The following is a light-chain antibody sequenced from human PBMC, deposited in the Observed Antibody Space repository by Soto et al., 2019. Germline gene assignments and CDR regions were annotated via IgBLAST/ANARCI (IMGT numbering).Light chain of an antibody. CDR3: QQYNNWPPT. CDR2: GAS. Sequence: EIVMTQSPTTLSVSPGEGATLSCRASQSVSSNLAWYQQKPGQAPRLRIYGASTRATGIPARFSGSGSETEVTLTISGLQSEDFAVYYCQQYNNWPPTFGQGTMVEIK. CDR1: QSVSSN. J-gene: IGKJ1*01. V-gene: IGKV3-15*01.